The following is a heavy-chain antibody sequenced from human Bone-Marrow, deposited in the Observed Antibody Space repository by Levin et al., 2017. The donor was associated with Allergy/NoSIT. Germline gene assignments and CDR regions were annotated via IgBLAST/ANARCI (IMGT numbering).Heavy chain of an antibody. CDR1: GFTFSIYA. V-gene: IGHV3-23*01. D-gene: IGHD1-26*01. CDR2: ISNSGGRT. J-gene: IGHJ5*02. CDR3: AKDSGSDPTAWLDP. Sequence: GGSLRLSCATSGFTFSIYAMAWVRQAPGKGLEWVSGISNSGGRTLYADPVKGRFTISSDNSKNTLYLHMNSLRADDTAVYYCAKDSGSDPTAWLDPWGQGTLVIVSS.